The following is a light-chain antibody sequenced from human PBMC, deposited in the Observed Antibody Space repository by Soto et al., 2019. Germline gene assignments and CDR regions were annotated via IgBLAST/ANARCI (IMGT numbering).Light chain of an antibody. CDR2: GAS. Sequence: IVLTQSTGTLSLSPGERATLSCRASQSVTSTYLAWYQQKPGQAPRLLIYGASSRATGIPDRFSGSGSGTDVTLTISRLEPEDFAVYYCQQYGSAPLTFGGGTKVEIK. CDR3: QQYGSAPLT. CDR1: QSVTSTY. J-gene: IGKJ4*01. V-gene: IGKV3-20*01.